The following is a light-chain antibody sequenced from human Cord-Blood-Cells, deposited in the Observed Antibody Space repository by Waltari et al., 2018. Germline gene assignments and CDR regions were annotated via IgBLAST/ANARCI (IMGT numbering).Light chain of an antibody. J-gene: IGKJ5*01. CDR3: QQYDNLPNN. V-gene: IGKV1-33*01. Sequence: EIHMTQSPSSLSASVGDRVTINYQTSGDISNYLNWYKQQPGKAPELLIYDASNLETGVPSRFSGRGSGTDFAYTISSLQPEDIPTYCCQQYDNLPNNFAQAPRLAMK. CDR2: DAS. CDR1: GDISNY.